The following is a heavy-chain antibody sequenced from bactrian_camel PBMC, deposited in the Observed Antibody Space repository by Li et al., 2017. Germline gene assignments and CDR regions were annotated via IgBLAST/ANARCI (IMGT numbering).Heavy chain of an antibody. CDR2: IDNAGSA. D-gene: IGHD5*01. CDR1: AYTFRSYT. J-gene: IGHJ6*01. Sequence: HVQLVESGGGSVQAGGSLRLSCAASAYTFRSYTMGWLRQAPGKEREGVAAIDNAGSATYTYAVQGRFTISKDSAKSTLYLQMNSLKAEDTAMYYCAARLGVGSTSYCHLRRAADFGFWGQGTQVTVSS. V-gene: IGHV3S55*01. CDR3: AARLGVGSTSYCHLRRAADFGF.